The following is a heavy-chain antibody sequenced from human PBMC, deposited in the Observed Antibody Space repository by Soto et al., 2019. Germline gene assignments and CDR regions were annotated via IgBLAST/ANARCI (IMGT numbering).Heavy chain of an antibody. CDR2: IYHSGST. CDR3: AAVLRLVKGDAFDI. D-gene: IGHD3-3*01. J-gene: IGHJ3*02. Sequence: QVQLQESGPGLVKPSGTLSLTCAVSSGSISSSNWWSWVRQPPGKGLEWIGEIYHSGSTNYNPSLKSRLTISVDKSTNQCSLKLSSVTAADTAVYYCAAVLRLVKGDAFDIWGQGTMVTVSS. V-gene: IGHV4-4*02. CDR1: SGSISSSNW.